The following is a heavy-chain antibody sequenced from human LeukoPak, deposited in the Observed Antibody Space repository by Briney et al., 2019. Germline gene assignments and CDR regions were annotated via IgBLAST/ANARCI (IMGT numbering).Heavy chain of an antibody. CDR3: ARGIFGVVMFFDY. CDR1: GFTFSSYA. J-gene: IGHJ4*02. Sequence: GGSLRLSCAASGFTFSSYAMHWVRQAPGKGLEWVAVISYDGSNKYYADSVKGRFTISRDNSKNTLYLQMNSLRAEDTAVYYCARGIFGVVMFFDYWGQGTLVTVSS. V-gene: IGHV3-30-3*01. D-gene: IGHD3-3*01. CDR2: ISYDGSNK.